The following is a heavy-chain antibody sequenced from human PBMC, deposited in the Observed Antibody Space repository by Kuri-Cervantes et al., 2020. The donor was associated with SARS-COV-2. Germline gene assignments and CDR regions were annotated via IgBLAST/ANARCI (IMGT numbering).Heavy chain of an antibody. J-gene: IGHJ4*02. CDR3: ARASTSFDD. D-gene: IGHD4-11*01. Sequence: GSLRLSCSVSGGSINSYYWSWIRQAPGKGLEWLGHVYYDGTTNYNPSLKRPATISLATSKSQFFLQLDSVTAADTAVYFCARASTSFDDWGQGTPVTVSS. CDR2: VYYDGTT. V-gene: IGHV4-59*01. CDR1: GGSINSYY.